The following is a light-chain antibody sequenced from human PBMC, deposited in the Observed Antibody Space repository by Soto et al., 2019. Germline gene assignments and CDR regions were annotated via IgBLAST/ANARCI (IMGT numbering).Light chain of an antibody. CDR1: QSVSNNY. Sequence: ERATLSCRASQSVSNNYLAWYQQKPGQAPRLLIYGASNRATGIPDRFSGSGSGTDFTLTISILATGGLEAYLQHRHCS. V-gene: IGKV3-20*01. CDR2: GAS. CDR3: HRHCS. J-gene: IGKJ2*04.